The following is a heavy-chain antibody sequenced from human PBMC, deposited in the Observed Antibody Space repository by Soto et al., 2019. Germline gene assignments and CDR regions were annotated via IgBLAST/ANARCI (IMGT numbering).Heavy chain of an antibody. J-gene: IGHJ3*02. Sequence: PSETLSLTCTVSGGSISSGGYYWSWIRQHPGKGLEWIGYIYYSGSTYYNPSLKSRVTISVDTSKNQFSLKLSSVTAADTAVYYCASATTVVRQDAFDIWGQGTMVTVS. CDR1: GGSISSGGYY. CDR2: IYYSGST. V-gene: IGHV4-31*03. CDR3: ASATTVVRQDAFDI. D-gene: IGHD4-17*01.